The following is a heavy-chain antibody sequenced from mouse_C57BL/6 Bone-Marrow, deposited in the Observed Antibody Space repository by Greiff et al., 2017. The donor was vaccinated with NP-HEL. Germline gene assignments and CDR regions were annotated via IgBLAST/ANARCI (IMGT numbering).Heavy chain of an antibody. CDR1: GYSFTSYY. Sequence: QVQLKESGPELVKPGASVKISCKASGYSFTSYYIHWVKQRPGQGLEWIGWIYPGSGNTKYNEKFKGKATLTADTSSSTAYMQLSSLTSEDSAVYYCATDLGFAYWGQGTLVTVSA. V-gene: IGHV1-66*01. J-gene: IGHJ3*01. CDR3: ATDLGFAY. CDR2: IYPGSGNT.